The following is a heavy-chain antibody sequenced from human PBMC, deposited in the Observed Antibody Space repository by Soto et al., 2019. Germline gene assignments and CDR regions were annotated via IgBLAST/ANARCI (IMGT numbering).Heavy chain of an antibody. CDR3: IAGRHTNGAQPFNY. Sequence: EVQLVESGGGLVKPGGSLRLSCAASGFTFGDTPMNWVRQAPGKGLEWVGRLKSKTDGATTDFAAPVKGRFTISRDPSTNPLNLQMDSLRSEDTAVYYCIAGRHTNGAQPFNYWGQGTLVTVSS. D-gene: IGHD1-1*01. V-gene: IGHV3-15*01. J-gene: IGHJ4*02. CDR2: LKSKTDGATT. CDR1: GFTFGDTP.